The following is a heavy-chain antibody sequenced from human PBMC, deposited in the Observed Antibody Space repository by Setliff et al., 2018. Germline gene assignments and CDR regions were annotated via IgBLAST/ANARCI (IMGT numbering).Heavy chain of an antibody. CDR3: FGAGTCSY. V-gene: IGHV3-74*01. D-gene: IGHD3-10*01. CDR1: EFTLSTYW. Sequence: LRLSCAASEFTLSTYWIHWVRQAPRKGLVWVSRINSDGSTTTYADSVKGRFTISRDNAENSLYLQMNNLRTEDTAVYYCFGAGTCSYWGQGTLVTVSS. J-gene: IGHJ4*02. CDR2: INSDGSTT.